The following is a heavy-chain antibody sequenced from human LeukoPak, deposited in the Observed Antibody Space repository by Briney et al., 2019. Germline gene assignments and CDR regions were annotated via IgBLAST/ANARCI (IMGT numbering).Heavy chain of an antibody. CDR2: INSDGSRT. CDR3: ARVGARLGAFDI. CDR1: GFTFSSYW. Sequence: VGSLRLSCAASGFTFSSYWMHGVRQAPGKGLVWVSRINSDGSRTTYADSVKGRFTISRDNAKNTLYLQMNSLRAEDTAVYYCARVGARLGAFDIWGQGTMVTVSS. D-gene: IGHD6-25*01. J-gene: IGHJ3*02. V-gene: IGHV3-74*01.